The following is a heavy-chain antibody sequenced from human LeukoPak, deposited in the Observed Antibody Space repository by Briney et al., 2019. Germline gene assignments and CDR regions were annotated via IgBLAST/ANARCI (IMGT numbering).Heavy chain of an antibody. J-gene: IGHJ5*02. CDR3: ARLPEGGYATSLGWFGP. CDR1: GVSISRSY. CDR2: ISYTGVS. Sequence: SETLSLTCTVSGVSISRSYWIWIRQTPGKGLEWIGYISYTGVSSYNPSLKSRVTISVDTSKNQFSLNVTSVTAADTAVYYCARLPEGGYATSLGWFGPWGQGTRFTVSS. D-gene: IGHD5-24*01. V-gene: IGHV4-59*08.